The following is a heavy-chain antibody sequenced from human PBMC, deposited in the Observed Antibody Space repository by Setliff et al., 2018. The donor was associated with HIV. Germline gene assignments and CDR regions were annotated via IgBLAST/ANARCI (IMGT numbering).Heavy chain of an antibody. J-gene: IGHJ4*03. CDR3: TKGGGLNFRWHDWFVKI. Sequence: GESLKISCKDSGDQFPNYYLGWVRQMPGKGLEWIGLIYPSDSDTRISLSFRGQVTISADKSISTAYLQLNSLRASDTAIYYCTKGGGLNFRWHDWFVKIWGQGTPVTVSS. CDR2: IYPSDSDT. CDR1: GDQFPNYY. V-gene: IGHV5-51*01. D-gene: IGHD3-9*01.